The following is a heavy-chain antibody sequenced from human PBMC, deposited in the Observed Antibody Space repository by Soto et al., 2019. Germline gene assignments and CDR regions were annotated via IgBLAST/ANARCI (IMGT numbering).Heavy chain of an antibody. CDR2: MFFSGTT. CDR1: GGSISNTSFY. D-gene: IGHD6-13*01. CDR3: ARLRSTYSASWYAGGFFDL. Sequence: QVQLQESGPGLVKPSETLSLTCLVSGGSISNTSFYWSWIRQPPGKGLEWLGSMFFSGTTYYNPSLKYRVAMSIDTSKNEFSLKMSSVTAADTAVYYCARLRSTYSASWYAGGFFDLWGQGTPLSVSS. V-gene: IGHV4-39*01. J-gene: IGHJ4*02.